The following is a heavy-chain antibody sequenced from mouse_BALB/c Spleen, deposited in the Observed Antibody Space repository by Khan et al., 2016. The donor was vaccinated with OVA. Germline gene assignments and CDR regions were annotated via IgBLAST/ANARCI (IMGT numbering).Heavy chain of an antibody. CDR1: GFSLSRYN. D-gene: IGHD2-14*01. CDR2: IWGGGST. V-gene: IGHV2-6-4*01. J-gene: IGHJ4*01. CDR3: ARAYYRYDGYYAMDY. Sequence: VQLQESGPGLVAPSQSLSITYTVSGFSLSRYNIHWVRQPPGKGLEWLGMIWGGGSTDYNSALKSRLSISKDNSKGQVFLKMHSLQTDDTAMYYCARAYYRYDGYYAMDYWGQGTSVTVSS.